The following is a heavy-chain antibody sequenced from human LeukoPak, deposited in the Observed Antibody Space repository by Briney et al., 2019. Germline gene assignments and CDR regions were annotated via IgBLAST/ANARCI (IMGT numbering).Heavy chain of an antibody. CDR1: GGSTSSGDYY. V-gene: IGHV4-30-4*08. D-gene: IGHD3-3*01. CDR3: ARNLGFWSGYYTY. J-gene: IGHJ4*02. CDR2: IYYSGST. Sequence: SETLSLTCTVSGGSTSSGDYYWSWIRQPPGKGLEWIGYIYYSGSTYYNPSLKSRVTISVDTSKNQFSLKLSSVTAADTAVYYCARNLGFWSGYYTYWGQGTLVTVSS.